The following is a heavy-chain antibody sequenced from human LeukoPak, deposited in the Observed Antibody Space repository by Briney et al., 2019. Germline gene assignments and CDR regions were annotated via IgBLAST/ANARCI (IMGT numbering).Heavy chain of an antibody. V-gene: IGHV3-23*01. J-gene: IGHJ4*02. D-gene: IGHD3-10*01. Sequence: GGSLRFSCAASGFTFSSYAMSWFRQAPGKGLNWFSAISGSGGSTYYADSVKGRFTISRDNSKNTLYLQMNSLRAEDTAVYYCAKDRERGYYGSGSYSVSDYWGQGTLVTVSS. CDR2: ISGSGGST. CDR1: GFTFSSYA. CDR3: AKDRERGYYGSGSYSVSDY.